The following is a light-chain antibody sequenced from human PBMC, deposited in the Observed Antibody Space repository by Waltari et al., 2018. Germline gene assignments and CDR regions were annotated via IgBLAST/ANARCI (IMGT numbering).Light chain of an antibody. CDR1: QGISSY. CDR2: TTS. J-gene: IGKJ4*01. CDR3: QQLYSYPLT. Sequence: DIQLTQSPSFLSASVGDRVTITCRASQGISSYLAWYQQKPGKAPNLLTYTTSTLQSGVPSRFSGSGSGTEFTLTISSLQAEDLATYYCQQLYSYPLTFGGGTKVEIK. V-gene: IGKV1-9*01.